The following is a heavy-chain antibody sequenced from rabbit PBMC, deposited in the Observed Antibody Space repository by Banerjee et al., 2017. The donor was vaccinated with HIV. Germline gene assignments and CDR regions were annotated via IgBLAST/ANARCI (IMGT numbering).Heavy chain of an antibody. CDR3: ARGYDDGHYFRAFKL. Sequence: QQQLAESGGGLVQPGGTLTLTCKAFGIDFSGRFYMCWVRQAPGKGLEWIACIYTSSGTTYYASWAKGRFTISKTSSTTVTLQMTSLTAADTATYFCARGYDDGHYFRAFKLWGPGTLVTVS. CDR2: IYTSSGTT. CDR1: GIDFSGRFY. V-gene: IGHV1S45*01. J-gene: IGHJ4*01. D-gene: IGHD1-1*01.